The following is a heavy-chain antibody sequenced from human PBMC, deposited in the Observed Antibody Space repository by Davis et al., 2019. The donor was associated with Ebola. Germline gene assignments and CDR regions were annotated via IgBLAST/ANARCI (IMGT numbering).Heavy chain of an antibody. CDR2: IYSGGST. Sequence: GGSLRLSCAASGFTVSSNYMSWVRQAPGKGLEWVSVIYSGGSTYYADSVKGRFTISRDNSKNSLYLQLDSLRDEDTAVYYCARWGLRGNYDSWSGSDYYFDYWGQGTLVIVSS. D-gene: IGHD3-3*01. J-gene: IGHJ4*02. CDR3: ARWGLRGNYDSWSGSDYYFDY. CDR1: GFTVSSNY. V-gene: IGHV3-66*01.